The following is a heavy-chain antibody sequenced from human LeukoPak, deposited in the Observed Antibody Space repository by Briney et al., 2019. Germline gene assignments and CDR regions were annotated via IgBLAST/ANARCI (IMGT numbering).Heavy chain of an antibody. Sequence: PGGSLRLSCAASGFTFNYYAMNWVRQAPGKGLEWVSAILGGGDTTSYADSVKGRFTISRDNSKNTLYLQMNSLRAEDTAVYYCPRVESSSGDYFDYWGQGTLVTVSS. D-gene: IGHD6-6*01. CDR2: ILGGGDTT. V-gene: IGHV3-23*01. CDR1: GFTFNYYA. J-gene: IGHJ4*02. CDR3: PRVESSSGDYFDY.